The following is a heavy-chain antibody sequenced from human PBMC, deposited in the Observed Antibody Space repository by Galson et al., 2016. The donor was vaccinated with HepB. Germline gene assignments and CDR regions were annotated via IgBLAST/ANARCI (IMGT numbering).Heavy chain of an antibody. V-gene: IGHV4-61*02. J-gene: IGHJ4*02. Sequence: TLSLTCGVSFGSITGGTYFWTLVRQPAGKGLDWIGRIYSNGNTNYNPSLQSRVTTAIDTSNNEFSLNLRAVTAADTALYFCARDLGGTYLYWGQGILVSVSS. CDR2: IYSNGNT. CDR3: ARDLGGTYLY. CDR1: FGSITGGTYF. D-gene: IGHD1-26*01.